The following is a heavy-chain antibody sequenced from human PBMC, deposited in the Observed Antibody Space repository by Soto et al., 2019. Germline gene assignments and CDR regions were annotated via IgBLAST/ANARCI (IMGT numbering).Heavy chain of an antibody. Sequence: QVQLVQSGAEVQKPGSSVKVSCKASGGTFSSYAISWVRQAPGQGLEWMGGIIPIFGTANYAQKFQGRVTITADESTSTAYMELRSLRSEDTAVYYCARNLYCSGGSCYSSPYYYYGMDVWGQGTTVTVSS. CDR2: IIPIFGTA. D-gene: IGHD2-15*01. CDR1: GGTFSSYA. CDR3: ARNLYCSGGSCYSSPYYYYGMDV. V-gene: IGHV1-69*01. J-gene: IGHJ6*02.